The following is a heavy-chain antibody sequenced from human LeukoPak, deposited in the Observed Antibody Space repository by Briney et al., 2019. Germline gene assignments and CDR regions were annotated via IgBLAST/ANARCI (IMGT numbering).Heavy chain of an antibody. CDR1: GGSISPYY. D-gene: IGHD3-22*01. Sequence: PSETLSLTCTVSGGSISPYYWSWIRQPAGKGLEWIGRIYASGSTNYNPSLQSRVTISVDKSKNHFSLNLSSVTAAHTAVYYCARLSNYYDTTSGYYYSFDHWGQGTLVTVSS. CDR3: ARLSNYYDTTSGYYYSFDH. J-gene: IGHJ4*02. V-gene: IGHV4-4*07. CDR2: IYASGST.